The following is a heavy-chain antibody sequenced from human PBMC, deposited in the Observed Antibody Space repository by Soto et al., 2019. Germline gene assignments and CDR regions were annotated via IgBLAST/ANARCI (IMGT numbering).Heavy chain of an antibody. D-gene: IGHD2-21*02. Sequence: PSETLSLTCTVSGGSISSSSYYWGWIRQPPGKGLEWIGSIYYSGSTYYNPSPKSRVTISVDTSKNQFSLKLSSVTAADTAVYYCARLGRIVVVTAIRPWGQGTLVTVSS. CDR2: IYYSGST. CDR3: ARLGRIVVVTAIRP. J-gene: IGHJ4*02. CDR1: GGSISSSSYY. V-gene: IGHV4-39*01.